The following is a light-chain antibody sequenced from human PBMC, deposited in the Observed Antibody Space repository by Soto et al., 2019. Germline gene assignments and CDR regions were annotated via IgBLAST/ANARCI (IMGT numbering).Light chain of an antibody. Sequence: PGARDPLSCRASQSVSSYLAWYQQKPGQAPRLLIYDASNRATGIPARFSGSGSGTDFTLTISSLEPEDFAVYYCQQRSNWPPITFGQGTRLEI. CDR1: QSVSSY. CDR3: QQRSNWPPIT. J-gene: IGKJ5*01. V-gene: IGKV3-11*01. CDR2: DAS.